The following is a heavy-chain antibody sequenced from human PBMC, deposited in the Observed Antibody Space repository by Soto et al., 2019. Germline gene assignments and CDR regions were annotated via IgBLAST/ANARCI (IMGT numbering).Heavy chain of an antibody. D-gene: IGHD2-21*01. CDR1: GGSIRSGGYY. V-gene: IGHV4-31*03. CDR2: IYYSGST. J-gene: IGHJ6*02. Sequence: PSETLSLTCTGSGGSIRSGGYYCSWIRQHPGKGLEWIGYIYYSGSTYYNPSLKSRVTISVDTTKNQFSLKLSSVTAADTAVYVCGRATKLQFLRIWGQGTTVTFSS. CDR3: GRATKLQFLRI.